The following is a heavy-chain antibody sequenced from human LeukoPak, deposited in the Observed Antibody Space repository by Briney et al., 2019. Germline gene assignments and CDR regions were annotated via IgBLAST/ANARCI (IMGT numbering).Heavy chain of an antibody. V-gene: IGHV3-21*01. Sequence: GGSLRLSCVASGLTFSDYSINWVRRAPGKGLEWVSSINPTSTSIYYADAVGGRFTISRDNAKSSLYLQMDSLRAEDTAVYYCVRLRRNSDRSYYYYYDSWGQGILVTVSS. CDR1: GLTFSDYS. D-gene: IGHD3-10*01. CDR2: INPTSTSI. CDR3: VRLRRNSDRSYYYYYDS. J-gene: IGHJ5*01.